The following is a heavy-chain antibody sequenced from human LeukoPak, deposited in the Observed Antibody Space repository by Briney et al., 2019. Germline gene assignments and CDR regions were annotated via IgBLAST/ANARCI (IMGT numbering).Heavy chain of an antibody. Sequence: PGGSLRLSCAASGFTFSSYKMNWVRQAPGKGLEWVSSISSSSSYIYYADSVRGRFTISRDNAKNSLYLQTNSLRAEDTAVYYCARDGFTGPTTAYLDHWGQGTLVTVSS. D-gene: IGHD1-1*01. V-gene: IGHV3-21*01. CDR3: ARDGFTGPTTAYLDH. J-gene: IGHJ4*01. CDR1: GFTFSSYK. CDR2: ISSSSSYI.